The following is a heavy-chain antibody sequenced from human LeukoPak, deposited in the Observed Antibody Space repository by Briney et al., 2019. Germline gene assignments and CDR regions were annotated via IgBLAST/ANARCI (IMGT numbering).Heavy chain of an antibody. CDR1: GFTFSSYW. CDR3: ARARSGFLDY. J-gene: IGHJ4*02. Sequence: GGSLRLSCAASGFTFSSYWMHWVRRDPGQGLVWVSRINSDGGTTNYADSVKGRFTISRDNAKSTLYLQVNSLRAEDTAVYYCARARSGFLDYWGQGTLVTVSS. D-gene: IGHD3-3*01. CDR2: INSDGGTT. V-gene: IGHV3-74*01.